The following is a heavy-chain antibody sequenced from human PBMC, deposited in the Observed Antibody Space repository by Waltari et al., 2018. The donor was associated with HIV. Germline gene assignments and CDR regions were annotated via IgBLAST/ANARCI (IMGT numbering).Heavy chain of an antibody. CDR2: IYTRGGN. CDR3: ARVPGECSSTSSHCYGMDV. J-gene: IGHJ6*02. Sequence: QVQLQESGPGLVKPSETLSLTCTVSGGSISSYYWIWIRQPAGKGLEWIVRIYTRGGNNYSPSLKRRGTMAVTTAKDQVYLRRGSVTAADTAVYYCARVPGECSSTSSHCYGMDVWGQGATVTVSS. D-gene: IGHD2-2*01. CDR1: GGSISSYY. V-gene: IGHV4-4*07.